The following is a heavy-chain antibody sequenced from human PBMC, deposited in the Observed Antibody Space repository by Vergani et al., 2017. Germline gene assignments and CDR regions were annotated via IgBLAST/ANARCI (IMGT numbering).Heavy chain of an antibody. D-gene: IGHD3-22*01. CDR3: AKAGDYYDSSGFHDY. V-gene: IGHV3-30*02. J-gene: IGHJ4*02. CDR1: GFTFSSYG. Sequence: QVQLVESGGGVVQPGGSLRLSCAASGFTFSSYGMHWVRQAPGKGLEWVAFIRYDGSNKYYADSVKGRFTISRDNSKNTLYLQMNSLRAEDTAVYYCAKAGDYYDSSGFHDYWGQGTLVTVSS. CDR2: IRYDGSNK.